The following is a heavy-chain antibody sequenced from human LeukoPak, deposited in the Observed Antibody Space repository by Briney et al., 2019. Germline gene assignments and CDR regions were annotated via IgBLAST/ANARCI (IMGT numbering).Heavy chain of an antibody. Sequence: GGSLRLSCAASGFTFDDYAMHWIRQAPGKGLEWVSGINWNGGKIGYADSVKGRFTISRDSAKSSLYLQMNTLRAEDMAFYYCAKALSSSFTGSSWEYWGQGTLVTVSS. CDR1: GFTFDDYA. V-gene: IGHV3-9*03. CDR2: INWNGGKI. J-gene: IGHJ4*02. D-gene: IGHD6-6*01. CDR3: AKALSSSFTGSSWEY.